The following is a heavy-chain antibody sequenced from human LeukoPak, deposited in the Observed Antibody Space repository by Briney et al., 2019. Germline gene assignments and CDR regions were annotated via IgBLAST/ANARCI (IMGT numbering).Heavy chain of an antibody. V-gene: IGHV3-30*04. J-gene: IGHJ4*02. CDR2: ISYDGSNK. CDR1: GFTFSSYA. Sequence: PGRSLRLSCAASGFTFSSYAMHWVRQAPGKGLEWVVVISYDGSNKYYADSVKGRFTISRDNSKNTLYLQMNSLRAEDTAVYYCARGSGYPYYFDYWGQGTLVTVSS. CDR3: ARGSGYPYYFDY. D-gene: IGHD3-22*01.